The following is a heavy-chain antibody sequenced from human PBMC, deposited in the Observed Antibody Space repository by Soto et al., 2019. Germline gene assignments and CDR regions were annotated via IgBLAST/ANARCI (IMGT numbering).Heavy chain of an antibody. Sequence: GGSLRLSCAASGVTFISYAMHWVRQATGKGLEYVSAISSNGGSTYYANSVKGRFTISRDNSKNTLYLQMGSLRAEDMAVYYCARGRTTVTTHDAFDIWGQGTMVTVSS. CDR3: ARGRTTVTTHDAFDI. J-gene: IGHJ3*02. CDR2: ISSNGGST. V-gene: IGHV3-64*01. D-gene: IGHD4-17*01. CDR1: GVTFISYA.